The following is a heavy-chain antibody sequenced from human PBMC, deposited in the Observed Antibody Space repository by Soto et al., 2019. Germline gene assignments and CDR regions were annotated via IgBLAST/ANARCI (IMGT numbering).Heavy chain of an antibody. D-gene: IGHD2-2*01. CDR1: GFTFSSYG. V-gene: IGHV3-48*04. J-gene: IGHJ5*02. CDR3: ARDSIVVVPAVNWFDP. Sequence: GGSLRLSCAASGFTFSSYGMHWVRQAPGKGLEWVSYISSSGSTIYYADSVKGRFTISRDNAKNSLYLQMNSLRAEDTAVYYCARDSIVVVPAVNWFDPWGQGTLVTVSS. CDR2: ISSSGSTI.